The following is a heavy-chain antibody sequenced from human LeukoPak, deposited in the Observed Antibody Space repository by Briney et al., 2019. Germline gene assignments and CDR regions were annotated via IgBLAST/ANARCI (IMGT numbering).Heavy chain of an antibody. CDR2: ITSLGNYI. CDR1: GFTFSRYS. Sequence: GGSLRLSCAASGFTFSRYSMNWVRQAPGKGLEWVSSITSLGNYIYYADSVKGRFTISRDNSKNTLYLQMNSLRAEDTAVYYCAKEVAVGVKWGFDPWGQGTLVTVSS. J-gene: IGHJ5*02. V-gene: IGHV3-21*04. D-gene: IGHD6-19*01. CDR3: AKEVAVGVKWGFDP.